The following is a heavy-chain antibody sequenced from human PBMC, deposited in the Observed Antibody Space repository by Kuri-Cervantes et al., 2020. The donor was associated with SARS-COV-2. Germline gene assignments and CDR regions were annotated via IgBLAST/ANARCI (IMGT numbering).Heavy chain of an antibody. D-gene: IGHD6-19*01. CDR2: IYHSGST. J-gene: IGHJ4*02. V-gene: IGHV4-38-2*01. Sequence: GSLRLSCAVSGYSISSGYYWGWIRQPPGKGLEWIGSIYHSGSTYYTPSLRSRVIVSVDTSKNQFSLKLSSVTAADTAVYYCARGRRAVAGRRNGFDYWGQGTLVTVSS. CDR1: GYSISSGYY. CDR3: ARGRRAVAGRRNGFDY.